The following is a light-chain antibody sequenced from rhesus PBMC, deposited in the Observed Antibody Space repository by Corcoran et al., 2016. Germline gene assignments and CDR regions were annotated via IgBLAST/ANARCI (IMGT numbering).Light chain of an antibody. CDR2: GAS. Sequence: EIVMTQSPGTLSLSPGERATLSCRASQSVSSYVAWSQKTPEQAPRLLIHGASSRATGIPDRFSGSGAWAYFTIHISSLEPGDLAVYYCQQYNNWPYSFGQGTKVEIK. CDR3: QQYNNWPYS. V-gene: IGKV3S9*01. J-gene: IGKJ2*01. CDR1: QSVSSY.